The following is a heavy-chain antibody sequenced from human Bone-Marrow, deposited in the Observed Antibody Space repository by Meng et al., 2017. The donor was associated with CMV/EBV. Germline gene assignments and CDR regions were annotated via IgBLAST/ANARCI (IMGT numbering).Heavy chain of an antibody. V-gene: IGHV2-5*02. Sequence: LSNSGVGVGWIRQPPGKALEWLALIYWDDDKRYSPSLKSRLTITKDTSKNQVVLTMTSMDPVDTATYYCAHIISSPKAELRFLEWFDYWGQGTLVTVSS. D-gene: IGHD3-3*01. CDR2: IYWDDDK. J-gene: IGHJ5*01. CDR3: AHIISSPKAELRFLEWFDY. CDR1: LSNSGVG.